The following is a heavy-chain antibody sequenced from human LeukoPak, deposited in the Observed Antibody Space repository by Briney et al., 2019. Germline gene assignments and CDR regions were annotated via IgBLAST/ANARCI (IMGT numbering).Heavy chain of an antibody. CDR2: IYTSGST. Sequence: SQTLSLTCTVSGGSISSGSYYWSWIRQPAGKGLEWIGRIYTSGSTNYNPSLKSRVTISVDTSKNQFSLKLSSVTAADAAVYYCAREDSSGYYYGRLDYWGQGTLVTVSS. CDR1: GGSISSGSYY. D-gene: IGHD3-22*01. CDR3: AREDSSGYYYGRLDY. V-gene: IGHV4-61*02. J-gene: IGHJ4*02.